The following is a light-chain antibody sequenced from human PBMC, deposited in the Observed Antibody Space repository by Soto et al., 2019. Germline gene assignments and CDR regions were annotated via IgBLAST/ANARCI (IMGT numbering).Light chain of an antibody. Sequence: QSVLTQPPSASGTPGQRVTISCSGSSSNIGSGTVNWYQQLPGTAPKLLIYNNTQRPSGVPDRFSGSKSGASASLAIRGLQSEDEADYHCAAWDVSLNGLYVFGTGTKLTVL. V-gene: IGLV1-44*01. J-gene: IGLJ1*01. CDR2: NNT. CDR1: SSNIGSGT. CDR3: AAWDVSLNGLYV.